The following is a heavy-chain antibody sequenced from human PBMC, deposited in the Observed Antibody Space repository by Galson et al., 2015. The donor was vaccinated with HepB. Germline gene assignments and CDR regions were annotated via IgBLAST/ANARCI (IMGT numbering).Heavy chain of an antibody. V-gene: IGHV3-30*18. Sequence: SLRLSCAASGFTFSSYGMHWLRQAPGKGLEWVAVISYDGNNKYYADSVKGRFTISRDNSRNTLYLEMTSLRTEDTALYYCAKGTVTHPLFENWGQGTLVTVSS. CDR3: AKGTVTHPLFEN. D-gene: IGHD4-17*01. CDR1: GFTFSSYG. J-gene: IGHJ4*02. CDR2: ISYDGNNK.